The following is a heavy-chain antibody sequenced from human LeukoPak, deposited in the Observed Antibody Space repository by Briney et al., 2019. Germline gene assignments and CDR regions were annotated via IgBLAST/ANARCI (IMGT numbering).Heavy chain of an antibody. CDR2: IIPMLSLV. CDR1: GGTFSSFV. D-gene: IGHD5-12*01. V-gene: IGHV1-69*04. J-gene: IGHJ4*02. CDR3: VRFGGNDFRQPHYFDH. Sequence: GASVKVSCKASGGTFSSFVISWVRQAPGQGPEWVGRIIPMLSLVHYAQNFQGRVTITADKSTSTAYMELSRLGSEDTAVYYCVRFGGNDFRQPHYFDHWGQGTLVTVSS.